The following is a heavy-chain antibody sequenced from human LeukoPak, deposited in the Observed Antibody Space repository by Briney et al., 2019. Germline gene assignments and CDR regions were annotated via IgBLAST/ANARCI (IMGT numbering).Heavy chain of an antibody. D-gene: IGHD3-3*01. CDR1: GGTFSSYA. J-gene: IGHJ6*03. Sequence: SVKVSCKASGGTFSSYAISWVRQAPGQGLEWMGGIIPIFGTANYAQKFQGRVTITADESTSTAYMEVGSLRSEDTAVYYCATSAQGSYDFWSGYPYYYYYYMGVWGKGTTVTVSS. V-gene: IGHV1-69*01. CDR2: IIPIFGTA. CDR3: ATSAQGSYDFWSGYPYYYYYYMGV.